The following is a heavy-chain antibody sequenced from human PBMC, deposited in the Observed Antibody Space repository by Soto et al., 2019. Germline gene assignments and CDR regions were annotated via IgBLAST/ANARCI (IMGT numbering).Heavy chain of an antibody. CDR2: IWYDGSNK. Sequence: GGSLRLSCAAFGFTFSSYGMHWVRQAPGKGLEWVAVIWYDGSNKYYADSVKGRFTISRDNSKNTLYLQMNSLRAEDTAVYYCARDGRTIFGVVQHYFMDFWGKGSTVIVSS. J-gene: IGHJ6*03. CDR1: GFTFSSYG. D-gene: IGHD3-3*01. CDR3: ARDGRTIFGVVQHYFMDF. V-gene: IGHV3-33*01.